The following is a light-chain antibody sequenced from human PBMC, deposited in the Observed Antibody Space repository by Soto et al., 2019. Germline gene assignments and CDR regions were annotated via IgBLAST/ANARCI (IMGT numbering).Light chain of an antibody. CDR1: QSLVHSDGNTY. Sequence: DIVMTQTPLSSPVTLGQPASISCRSSQSLVHSDGNTYLSWLQQRPGESPRLLIDKISNQLSGVQDKFSGSEAGKDFTLKISRVEAENVGVYYCMLDTQYYTFGQGNKREIK. J-gene: IGKJ2*01. CDR3: MLDTQYYT. V-gene: IGKV2-24*01. CDR2: KIS.